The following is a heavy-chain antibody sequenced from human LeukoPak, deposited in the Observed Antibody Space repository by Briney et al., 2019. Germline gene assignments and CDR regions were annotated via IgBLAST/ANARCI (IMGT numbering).Heavy chain of an antibody. CDR3: ARVSSADLVFMDV. D-gene: IGHD2-2*01. CDR1: GFTFSSYW. V-gene: IGHV3-7*01. J-gene: IGHJ6*03. Sequence: GALRLSCAASGFTFSSYWMSWVRQAPGKGLEWVANIKQDGSEKYYVDSVKGRFTISRDNAKNSLYLQMNSLRAEDTAVYYCARVSSADLVFMDVWGKGTTVTVSS. CDR2: IKQDGSEK.